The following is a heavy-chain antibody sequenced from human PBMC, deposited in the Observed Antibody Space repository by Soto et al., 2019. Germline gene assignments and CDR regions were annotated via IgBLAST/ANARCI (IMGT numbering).Heavy chain of an antibody. CDR1: GGSISSYY. V-gene: IGHV4-59*01. CDR2: IYYSGAT. Sequence: PSETLSLTCTVSGGSISSYYWSWIRQSPGKGLEWIGSIYYSGATNYNPSLESRPTISVDTSKNQFSLNLSSVTAADTAVYYCARAMGDWGTYYYYYGFDVWGQGTAVTVSS. J-gene: IGHJ6*02. D-gene: IGHD3-16*01. CDR3: ARAMGDWGTYYYYYGFDV.